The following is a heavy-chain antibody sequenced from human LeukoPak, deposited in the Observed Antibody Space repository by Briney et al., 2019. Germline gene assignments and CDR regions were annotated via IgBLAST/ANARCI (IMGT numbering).Heavy chain of an antibody. J-gene: IGHJ4*02. V-gene: IGHV3-66*01. CDR1: GFTVSSNY. CDR3: ARVGYGDYLYFDY. CDR2: IYSGGST. D-gene: IGHD4-17*01. Sequence: PGGFLRLSCAASGFTVSSNYTSWVRQAPGKGLEWVSVIYSGGSTYYADSVKGRSTISRDNSKNTLYLQMNSLRAEDTAVYYCARVGYGDYLYFDYWGQGTLVTVSS.